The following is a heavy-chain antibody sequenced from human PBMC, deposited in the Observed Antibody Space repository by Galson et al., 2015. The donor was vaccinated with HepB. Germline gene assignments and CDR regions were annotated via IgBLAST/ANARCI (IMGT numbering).Heavy chain of an antibody. Sequence: SLRLSCAASGFTFSSYGMHWVRQAPGKGLEWVAVISYDGSNKYYADSVKGRFTISRDNSKNTLYLQMNSLRAEDTAVYYCAKDPGRYCSGGSCYPGLDWYFDLWGRGTLVTVSS. CDR1: GFTFSSYG. V-gene: IGHV3-30*18. CDR3: AKDPGRYCSGGSCYPGLDWYFDL. D-gene: IGHD2-15*01. CDR2: ISYDGSNK. J-gene: IGHJ2*01.